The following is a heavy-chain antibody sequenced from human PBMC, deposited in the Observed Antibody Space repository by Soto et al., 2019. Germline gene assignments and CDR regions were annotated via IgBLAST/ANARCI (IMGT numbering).Heavy chain of an antibody. D-gene: IGHD4-4*01. CDR2: ISSNGGST. J-gene: IGHJ6*03. Sequence: PGGSLRLSCAASGFTFSSYAMHWVRQAPGKGLEYVSAISSNGGSTYYANSVKGRFTISRDNSKNTLYLQMGSLRAEDMAVYYCARDDSVTTVTTLAREYYMDVWGKGTTVTVSS. V-gene: IGHV3-64*01. CDR3: ARDDSVTTVTTLAREYYMDV. CDR1: GFTFSSYA.